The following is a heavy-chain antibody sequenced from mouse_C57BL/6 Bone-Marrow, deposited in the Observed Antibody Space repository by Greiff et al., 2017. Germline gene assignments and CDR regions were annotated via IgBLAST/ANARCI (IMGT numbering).Heavy chain of an antibody. Sequence: DVKLVESGGGLVKPGGSLKLSCAASGFTFSDYGMHWVRQAPEKGLEWVAYISSGSSTIYYADTVKGRFTISRDNAKNTLFLQMTSLRSEDTAMYYCARDYYGSSSYVDYWGQGTTLTVSS. CDR3: ARDYYGSSSYVDY. CDR1: GFTFSDYG. CDR2: ISSGSSTI. J-gene: IGHJ2*01. D-gene: IGHD1-1*01. V-gene: IGHV5-17*01.